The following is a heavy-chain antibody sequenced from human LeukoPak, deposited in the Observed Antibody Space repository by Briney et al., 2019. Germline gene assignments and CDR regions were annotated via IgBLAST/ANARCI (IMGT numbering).Heavy chain of an antibody. CDR3: ARGGVPGAGNWFDP. J-gene: IGHJ5*02. V-gene: IGHV1-69*13. CDR1: GGTFSSYA. D-gene: IGHD1-1*01. CDR2: IIPIFGTA. Sequence: SVKVSCKASGGTFSSYAISWVRQAPGQGLEWMGGIIPIFGTANYAQEFQGRVTITVDESTSTAYMELSSLRSEDTAVYYCARGGVPGAGNWFDPWGQGTLVTVSS.